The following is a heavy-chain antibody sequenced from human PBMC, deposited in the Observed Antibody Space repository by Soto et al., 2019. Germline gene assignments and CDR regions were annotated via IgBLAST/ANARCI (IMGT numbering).Heavy chain of an antibody. CDR3: ARRLVVAATLGGLDI. D-gene: IGHD2-15*01. CDR1: GYSFTSYW. J-gene: IGHJ3*02. V-gene: IGHV5-51*03. Sequence: EVQLVQSGAEVKKPGESLKISCKVSGYSFTSYWIGWVRQMPGKGLEWMGIIYPSDSDTRYSPSFQGQVTISADKSISTAYLQWSSLKASDTAMYYCARRLVVAATLGGLDIWGQGTMVTVSS. CDR2: IYPSDSDT.